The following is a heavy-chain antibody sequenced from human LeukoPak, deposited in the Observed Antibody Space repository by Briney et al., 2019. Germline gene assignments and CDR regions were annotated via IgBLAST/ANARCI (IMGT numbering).Heavy chain of an antibody. CDR3: ARDAYSYDPRRYFDY. CDR1: GFTFSSYA. D-gene: IGHD5-18*01. J-gene: IGHJ4*02. CDR2: ISYDGSNK. Sequence: GGSLRLSCAASGFTFSSYAMHWVRQAPGKGLEWVAVISYDGSNKYYAGSVKGRFTISRDNSKNTLYLQMNSLRAEDTAVYYCARDAYSYDPRRYFDYWGQGTLVTVSS. V-gene: IGHV3-30-3*01.